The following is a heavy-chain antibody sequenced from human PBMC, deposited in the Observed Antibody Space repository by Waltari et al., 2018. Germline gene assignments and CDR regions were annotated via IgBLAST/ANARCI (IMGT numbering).Heavy chain of an antibody. Sequence: QVQLQQWGAGLLTPSETLSLTCAVYGGSSRGSYWSWTRQPPGKGLGWIWEINQSGSTNYNPSLKSRVTISVDTSKNQFSLKLSSGTAADTAVYFCARGGRKMRSGSYFDYWGQGTLVTVSS. CDR1: GGSSRGSY. D-gene: IGHD3-3*01. V-gene: IGHV4-34*01. J-gene: IGHJ4*02. CDR3: ARGGRKMRSGSYFDY. CDR2: INQSGST.